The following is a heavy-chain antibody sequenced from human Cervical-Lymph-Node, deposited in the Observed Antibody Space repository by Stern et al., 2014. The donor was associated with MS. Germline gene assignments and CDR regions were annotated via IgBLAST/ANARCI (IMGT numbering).Heavy chain of an antibody. D-gene: IGHD4-17*01. V-gene: IGHV1-69*01. CDR2: IIPLFGTA. Sequence: VQLVQSGAEVKKPGSSVKVSCKASGGTFSSYPFNWVRQAPGQGLELMGGIIPLFGTANYAQRFQGRVTITADESTSTAYMELSSLRSEDTAVYYCASPVTLTVGAMDVWGQGTTVTVSS. CDR3: ASPVTLTVGAMDV. CDR1: GGTFSSYP. J-gene: IGHJ6*02.